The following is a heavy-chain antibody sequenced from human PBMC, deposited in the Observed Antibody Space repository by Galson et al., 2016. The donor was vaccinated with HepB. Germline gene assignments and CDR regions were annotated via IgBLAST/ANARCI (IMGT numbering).Heavy chain of an antibody. V-gene: IGHV3-11*03. J-gene: IGHJ5*02. Sequence: SLRLSCAASGFSFSDYYMSWIRQAPGKGLEWISYISGSSRFTNYPDSVKGRFTISRDNAKNSLYLQMSSLRVDDTAFYYCSRIGDEGVANWFDPWGQGTLVTASS. CDR3: SRIGDEGVANWFDP. CDR1: GFSFSDYY. D-gene: IGHD2-21*02. CDR2: ISGSSRFT.